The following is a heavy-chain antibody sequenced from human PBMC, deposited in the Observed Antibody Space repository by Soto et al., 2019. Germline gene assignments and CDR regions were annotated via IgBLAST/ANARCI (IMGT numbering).Heavy chain of an antibody. Sequence: EVQLVESGGGLVQPGGSLRLSCAASGFTFSSYAMHWVRQAPGKGLEYVSAISSNGSSTYYANSVKGRFTISRDNSKNSLNLQLGPLRAEAMALYYWGRDRYIWKYGSFASWGPGTLFTSSS. CDR3: GRDRYIWKYGSFAS. J-gene: IGHJ5*01. D-gene: IGHD1-7*01. CDR2: ISSNGSST. V-gene: IGHV3-64*01. CDR1: GFTFSSYA.